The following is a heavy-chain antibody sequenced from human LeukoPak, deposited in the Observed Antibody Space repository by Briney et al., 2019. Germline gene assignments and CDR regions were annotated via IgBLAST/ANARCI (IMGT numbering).Heavy chain of an antibody. J-gene: IGHJ4*02. V-gene: IGHV3-30*03. D-gene: IGHD6-13*01. Sequence: GGSLRLSCAASGFTFSSYGMHWVRQAPGKGLEWVALISSDGNNKYYADSVKGRFAISRDYSKNTLYLQMNSLRAEDTAVYYCARIGYSISWSGDYWGQGSLVTVSS. CDR2: ISSDGNNK. CDR3: ARIGYSISWSGDY. CDR1: GFTFSSYG.